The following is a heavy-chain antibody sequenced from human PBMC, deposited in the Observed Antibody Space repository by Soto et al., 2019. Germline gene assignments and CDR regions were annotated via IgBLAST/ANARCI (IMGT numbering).Heavy chain of an antibody. CDR1: GDSMTTVGYY. J-gene: IGHJ4*02. CDR3: TRGDY. V-gene: IGHV4-31*03. Sequence: QVQLQESGPGLVKPSQTLSLTCTVSGDSMTTVGYYWTWIRQHPGQGLEWIGFISYSGSTYYSSSLKGRVAISADTSKNQFSLKLNSXTAADTAVYYCTRGDYWGQGTLVTVSS. CDR2: ISYSGST.